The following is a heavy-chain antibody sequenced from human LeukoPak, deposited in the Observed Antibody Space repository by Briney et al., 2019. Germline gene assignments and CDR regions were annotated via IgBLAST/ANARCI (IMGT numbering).Heavy chain of an antibody. Sequence: GGSLRLSCAASGFTFSTYGMHWVRQAPGKGLEWVSSISSSGSYIYYADSVKGRFTVSRDNAKKSLYLQMNSLRAEDTAVYYCAELGITMIGGVWGKGTTVTISS. CDR1: GFTFSTYG. V-gene: IGHV3-21*01. D-gene: IGHD3-10*02. CDR3: AELGITMIGGV. J-gene: IGHJ6*04. CDR2: ISSSGSYI.